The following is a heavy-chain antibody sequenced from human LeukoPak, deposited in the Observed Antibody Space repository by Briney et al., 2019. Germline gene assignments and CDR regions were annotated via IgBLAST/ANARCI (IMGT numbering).Heavy chain of an antibody. CDR2: ISSSSSTI. V-gene: IGHV3-48*01. Sequence: PGGSLRLSCAASGFTFSSYSMNWVRQAPGKGLEWVSYISSSSSTIYYADSVKGRFTISRDNAKNSLYLQMNSLRAEDTAVYYCAKVRNRSFRYCGGDCYVDYWGQETLVTVSS. CDR3: AKVRNRSFRYCGGDCYVDY. D-gene: IGHD2-21*01. CDR1: GFTFSSYS. J-gene: IGHJ4*02.